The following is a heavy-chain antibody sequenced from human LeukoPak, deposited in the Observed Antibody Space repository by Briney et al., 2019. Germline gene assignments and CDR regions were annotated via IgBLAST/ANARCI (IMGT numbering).Heavy chain of an antibody. V-gene: IGHV1-18*01. J-gene: IGHJ4*02. CDR1: GYTFTSCG. D-gene: IGHD1-26*01. CDR2: ISAYNGNT. CDR3: ARGDPDSGSYYGFDY. Sequence: GASVKVSCKASGYTFTSCGISWVRQAPGQGLEWMGWISAYNGNTNYAQKLQGRVTMTTDTSTSTAYMELRSLRSDDTAVYYCARGDPDSGSYYGFDYWGQGTPVTVSS.